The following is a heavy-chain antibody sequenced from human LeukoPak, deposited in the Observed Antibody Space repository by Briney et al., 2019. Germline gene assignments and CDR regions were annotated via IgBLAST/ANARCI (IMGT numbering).Heavy chain of an antibody. CDR1: GFTFSSYA. CDR3: ANDWVAATHHDAFDL. J-gene: IGHJ3*01. Sequence: GGSLRLSCAASGFTFSSYAMSWVRQAPGKGLEGVSAISGSGGSTYYADSVKGRFTISRDNSKNTLYLQMNSLRAEDTAVYYCANDWVAATHHDAFDLWGQGTMVTVSS. V-gene: IGHV3-23*01. CDR2: ISGSGGST. D-gene: IGHD2-15*01.